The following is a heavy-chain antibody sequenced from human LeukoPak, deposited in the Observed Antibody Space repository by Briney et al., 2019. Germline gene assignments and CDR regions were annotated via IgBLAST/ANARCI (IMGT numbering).Heavy chain of an antibody. Sequence: GESLKISCKGSGYSFTSYWIGWVRQMPGKGLEWMGTIYPGDSDTRYSPSFQGQVTISADKSISTAYLQWSSLKASDTDMYYCAREPDSSGYSFDYWGQGTLVTVSS. J-gene: IGHJ4*02. CDR3: AREPDSSGYSFDY. CDR1: GYSFTSYW. CDR2: IYPGDSDT. V-gene: IGHV5-51*01. D-gene: IGHD3-22*01.